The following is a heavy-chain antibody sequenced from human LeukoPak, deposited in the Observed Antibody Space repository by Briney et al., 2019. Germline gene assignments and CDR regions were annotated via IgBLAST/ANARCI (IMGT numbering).Heavy chain of an antibody. CDR1: GFAFDDFA. Sequence: GQSLRLSCSTSGFAFDDFAMSWVRQPAGKGLEWVGFIRRRAYGGAAEYAASVKGRFIISRDDSKGIAYLQMNSLKTEDTAVYYCSRNGLVDFDYWGQGSRVIVSP. CDR2: IRRRAYGGAA. CDR3: SRNGLVDFDY. V-gene: IGHV3-49*04. J-gene: IGHJ4*02.